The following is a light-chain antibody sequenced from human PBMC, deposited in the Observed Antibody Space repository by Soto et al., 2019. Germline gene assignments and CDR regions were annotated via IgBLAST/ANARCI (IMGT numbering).Light chain of an antibody. CDR2: DVS. Sequence: HSALTQPASVSGSPGQSITISCTGTSSAVGGYNYVSWYRQHPGRAPKLMIYDVSNRPSGVSNRCSGSKSGNTASLTISGLQAEDEADYYCSSYTRSSTYVFGTGTKLTVL. V-gene: IGLV2-14*01. CDR3: SSYTRSSTYV. J-gene: IGLJ1*01. CDR1: SSAVGGYNY.